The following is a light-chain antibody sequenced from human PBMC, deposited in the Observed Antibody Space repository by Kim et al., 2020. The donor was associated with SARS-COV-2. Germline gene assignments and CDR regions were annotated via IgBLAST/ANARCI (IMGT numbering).Light chain of an antibody. V-gene: IGLV1-40*01. CDR1: SSNIGAGYA. J-gene: IGLJ2*01. Sequence: VTISCTGSSSNIGAGYAVHWYQQRPGTAPKLLIYGNSNRPSGVPDRFSGSKSGTSASLAITGLQAEDEADYYCQSYDSSLSGFVVFGGGTKLTVL. CDR2: GNS. CDR3: QSYDSSLSGFVV.